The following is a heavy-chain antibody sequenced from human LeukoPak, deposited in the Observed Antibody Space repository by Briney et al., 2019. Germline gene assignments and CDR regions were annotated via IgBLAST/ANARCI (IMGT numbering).Heavy chain of an antibody. V-gene: IGHV3-30*04. CDR1: GFTFSSYA. Sequence: GGPLRLSCAASGFTFSSYAMHWVPQAPGKGVEGVAVISYDGSNKYYADSVKGRFTISRDNSKNTLYLQMNSLRAEDTAVYYCARDLTRAEGYFDYWGQGTLVTVSS. CDR3: ARDLTRAEGYFDY. CDR2: ISYDGSNK. J-gene: IGHJ4*02.